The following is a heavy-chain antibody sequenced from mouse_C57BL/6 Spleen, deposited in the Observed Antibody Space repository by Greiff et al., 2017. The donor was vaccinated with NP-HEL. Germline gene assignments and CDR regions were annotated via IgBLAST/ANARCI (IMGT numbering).Heavy chain of an antibody. CDR1: GFSLTSYG. CDR2: IWRGGST. Sequence: VMLKQSGPGLVQPSPSLSISCTVSGFSLTSYGVHWVRQSPGQGLEWLGVIWRGGSTAYNAAFIPSLSISKDNSKSQVFFKMNSRKADDTAIYYCARGMATPDYWGQGTTLTISS. J-gene: IGHJ2*01. V-gene: IGHV2-2*01. D-gene: IGHD2-3*01. CDR3: ARGMATPDY.